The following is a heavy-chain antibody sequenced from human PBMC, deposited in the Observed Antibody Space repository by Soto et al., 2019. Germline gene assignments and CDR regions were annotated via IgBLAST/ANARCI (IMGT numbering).Heavy chain of an antibody. CDR2: ISAYNGNT. Sequence: ASVKVSCKASGYTFTSYGISWVRQAPGQGLEWMGWISAYNGNTNYAQKLQGRVTMTTDTSTSTAYIELRNLRPDDTAMYYYARIGITDLVVAFDIWGKGKMVTVSS. CDR3: ARIGITDLVVAFDI. V-gene: IGHV1-18*01. CDR1: GYTFTSYG. D-gene: IGHD2-15*01. J-gene: IGHJ3*02.